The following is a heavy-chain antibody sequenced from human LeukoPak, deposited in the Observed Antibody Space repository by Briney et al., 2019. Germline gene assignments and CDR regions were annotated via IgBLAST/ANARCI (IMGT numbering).Heavy chain of an antibody. CDR1: GYTFTGYY. V-gene: IGHV1-2*02. J-gene: IGHJ4*02. CDR2: INPNSGGT. Sequence: GASVKVSCKASGYTFTGYYMHWVRQAPGQGLEWMGWINPNSGGTNYAQKFQGRVTMTRDTSISTAYMELSRLRSDDTAVYYCARDRYGRSGVFDYWGQGTLVTVSS. CDR3: ARDRYGRSGVFDY. D-gene: IGHD1-14*01.